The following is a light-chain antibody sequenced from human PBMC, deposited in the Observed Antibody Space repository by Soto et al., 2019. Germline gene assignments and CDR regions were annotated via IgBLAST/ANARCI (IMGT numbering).Light chain of an antibody. CDR2: DAS. CDR1: QSAGSW. J-gene: IGKJ1*01. V-gene: IGKV1-5*01. CDR3: QQYSSYSVT. Sequence: DIPMTQSPSTLSASVGDRVTITCRASQSAGSWLAWYQQKPGRAPKLLISDASSLEGGLPSRFSGSGSGTEFTLTINGLQPDDFATYYCQQYSSYSVTFGPGTKVEIK.